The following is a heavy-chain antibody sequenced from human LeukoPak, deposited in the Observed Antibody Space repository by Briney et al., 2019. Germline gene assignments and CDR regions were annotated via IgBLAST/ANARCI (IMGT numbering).Heavy chain of an antibody. Sequence: QPGSSLRLSWAAAGFTFSSYTMSWVRQAPAKVLELVSAISASGGNTYHADSLGGLFTISRDNSKNTLYLQMNSLRAEDTAVYYCEVPQWELLNWGQGTLVSVSS. CDR3: EVPQWELLN. J-gene: IGHJ4*02. CDR1: GFTFSSYT. V-gene: IGHV3-23*01. CDR2: ISASGGNT. D-gene: IGHD1-26*01.